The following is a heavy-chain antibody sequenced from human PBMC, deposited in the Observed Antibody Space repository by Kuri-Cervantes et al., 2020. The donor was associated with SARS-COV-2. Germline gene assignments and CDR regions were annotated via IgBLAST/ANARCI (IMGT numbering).Heavy chain of an antibody. Sequence: GESLKISCKASGYTFTSYYMHWVRQAPGQGLEWMGIINPSGGSTSYAQKFQGRVTMTRDTSTSTVYMELSSLRSEDTAVYYCASHVGERRGGFSAFDIWGQGTMVTVSS. D-gene: IGHD3-10*02. J-gene: IGHJ3*02. CDR3: ASHVGERRGGFSAFDI. CDR1: GYTFTSYY. CDR2: INPSGGST. V-gene: IGHV1-46*01.